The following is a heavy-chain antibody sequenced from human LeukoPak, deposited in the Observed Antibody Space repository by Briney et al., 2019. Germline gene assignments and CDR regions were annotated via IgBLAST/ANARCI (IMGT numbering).Heavy chain of an antibody. D-gene: IGHD4-17*01. J-gene: IGHJ6*03. CDR3: ARVRPTTVTTWVRYYYYMDV. V-gene: IGHV4-34*01. CDR2: INHSGST. Sequence: PSETLSLTCAVYGGSFSGYYWSWIRQPPGKGLEWIGEINHSGSTNYNPSLKSRVTISVDTSKNQFSLKLSSVTAADTAVYYCARVRPTTVTTWVRYYYYMDVWGKGTTVTVSS. CDR1: GGSFSGYY.